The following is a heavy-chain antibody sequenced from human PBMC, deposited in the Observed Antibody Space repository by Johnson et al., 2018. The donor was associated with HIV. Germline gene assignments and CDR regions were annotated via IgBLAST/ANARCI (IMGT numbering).Heavy chain of an antibody. CDR2: ISRDDDST. V-gene: IGHV3-43*01. Sequence: VQLVESGGVVVQTGGSLRLSCAASGFTFDDDTIQWVRQVPGKGREWVSLISRDDDSTYYADSLRGRSTISRDNAKNSLYLQMNSLRAEDTAVYYCAKDVRGRDSSSWLLDIWGQGTMVTVSS. D-gene: IGHD6-13*01. CDR3: AKDVRGRDSSSWLLDI. J-gene: IGHJ3*02. CDR1: GFTFDDDT.